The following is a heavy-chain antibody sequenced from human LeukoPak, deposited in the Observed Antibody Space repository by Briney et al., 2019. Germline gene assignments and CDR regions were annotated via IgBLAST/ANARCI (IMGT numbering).Heavy chain of an antibody. CDR3: ASYNWNYYDYYYGMDV. D-gene: IGHD1-7*01. J-gene: IGHJ6*02. Sequence: ASVKVSCKASGYTFTGYYMHWVRQAPGQGLEWMGWINPNSGGTNYAQKFQGRVTMTRDTSISTAYMEPSTLRSDDTAVYYCASYNWNYYDYYYGMDVWGQGTTVTVSS. CDR1: GYTFTGYY. V-gene: IGHV1-2*02. CDR2: INPNSGGT.